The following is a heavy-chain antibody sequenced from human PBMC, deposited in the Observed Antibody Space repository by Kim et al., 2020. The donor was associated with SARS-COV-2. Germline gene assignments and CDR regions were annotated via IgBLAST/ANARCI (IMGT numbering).Heavy chain of an antibody. V-gene: IGHV1-69*01. CDR3: ARGRDGYNLVFDY. J-gene: IGHJ4*02. Sequence: YAQKFQGRVTITADESTSTAYIGLSSLRSEDTAVYYCARGRDGYNLVFDYWGQGTLVTVSS. D-gene: IGHD5-12*01.